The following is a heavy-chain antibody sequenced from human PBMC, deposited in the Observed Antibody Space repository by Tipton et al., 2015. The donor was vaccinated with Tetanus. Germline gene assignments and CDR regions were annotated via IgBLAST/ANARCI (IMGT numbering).Heavy chain of an antibody. V-gene: IGHV4-31*03. D-gene: IGHD3-3*01. J-gene: IGHJ3*02. CDR1: GGSISSGGYY. Sequence: TLSLTCTVSGGSISSGGYYWSWIRQHPGKGLEWIGYIYYSGSTYYNPSLKSRVTISVDTSKNQFSLRLNSVSAADTAVYYCARGAIFGVLTYRAFDIRGQGTMVTVSS. CDR2: IYYSGST. CDR3: ARGAIFGVLTYRAFDI.